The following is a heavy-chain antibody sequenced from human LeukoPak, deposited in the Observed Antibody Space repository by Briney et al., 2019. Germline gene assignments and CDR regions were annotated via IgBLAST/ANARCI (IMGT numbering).Heavy chain of an antibody. CDR1: GGSISSYY. D-gene: IGHD3-22*01. CDR3: ARHNNEWLLPYYFDY. V-gene: IGHV4-59*08. J-gene: IGHJ4*02. Sequence: PETLSLTCTVSGGSISSYYWSWIRQPPGKGLEWIGYIYYSGSTNYNSSLKSRVTISVDTSKNQFSLKLSSVTAADTAVYYCARHNNEWLLPYYFDYWGQGTLVTVSS. CDR2: IYYSGST.